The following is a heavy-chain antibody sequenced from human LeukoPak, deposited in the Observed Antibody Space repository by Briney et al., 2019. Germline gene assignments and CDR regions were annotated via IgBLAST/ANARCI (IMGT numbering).Heavy chain of an antibody. CDR1: GYIFCSYG. CDR2: ISGYDGVT. Sequence: GASVKVSCKASGYIFCSYGMNWVRQAPGQGLEWVGWISGYDGVTNYAQALRGRVTMTTDTPTTTVYMHLRDLRSDGTAVYYCARDYRPDLGDHEIWGQGTMVTVSS. D-gene: IGHD4-17*01. V-gene: IGHV1-18*01. CDR3: ARDYRPDLGDHEI. J-gene: IGHJ3*02.